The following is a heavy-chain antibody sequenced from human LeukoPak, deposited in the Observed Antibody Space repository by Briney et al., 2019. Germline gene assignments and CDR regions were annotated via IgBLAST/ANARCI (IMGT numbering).Heavy chain of an antibody. CDR1: GFTFSSHW. V-gene: IGHV3-74*01. Sequence: GGSLRLSCAASGFTFSSHWMHWVRQAPGKGLVWVSRINNDGSSTSYADFVKGRFTISRDNAKNTLYLQMNSLRAEDMAVYYCARLLGSTTSVDYWGQGTPVTVSS. CDR3: ARLLGSTTSVDY. D-gene: IGHD2/OR15-2a*01. CDR2: INNDGSST. J-gene: IGHJ4*02.